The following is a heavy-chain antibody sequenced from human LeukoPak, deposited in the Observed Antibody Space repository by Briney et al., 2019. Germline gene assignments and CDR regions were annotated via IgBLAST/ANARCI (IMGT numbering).Heavy chain of an antibody. V-gene: IGHV4-59*01. D-gene: IGHD4-17*01. CDR2: IYYSGST. CDR3: ARDAYGDYSFDY. CDR1: GGSISSYY. J-gene: IGHJ4*02. Sequence: SETLSLTCTVSGGSISSYYWSWIRQPPGKGLEWIGYIYYSGSTNYNPSLKSRVTISVDTSKNQFSLKLSSVTAADTAVYYCARDAYGDYSFDYWGQGTLVTVSS.